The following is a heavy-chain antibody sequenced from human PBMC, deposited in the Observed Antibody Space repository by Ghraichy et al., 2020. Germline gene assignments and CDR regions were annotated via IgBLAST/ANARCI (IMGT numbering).Heavy chain of an antibody. Sequence: GGSLRLSCAASGFTFSSYWMTWVRQAPGKGLGWVANIKQDGSEEYYVDSVKGRFTISRDNAKNSVYLQMNSLRAEDTAVYYCARDDGGGYSYYSVWGQGTTVTVSS. CDR2: IKQDGSEE. V-gene: IGHV3-7*04. CDR3: ARDDGGGYSYYSV. J-gene: IGHJ6*02. CDR1: GFTFSSYW. D-gene: IGHD5-18*01.